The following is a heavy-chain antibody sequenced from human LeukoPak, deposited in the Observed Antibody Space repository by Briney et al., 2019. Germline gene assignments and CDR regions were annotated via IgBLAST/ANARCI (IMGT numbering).Heavy chain of an antibody. CDR3: TRGADGFDY. V-gene: IGHV3-13*04. CDR2: MGKNVGDT. D-gene: IGHD5-24*01. J-gene: IGHJ4*02. CDR1: GFIFSTYD. Sequence: PGGSLRLSCATSGFIFSTYDMHWVRQATGKGLEWVSGMGKNVGDTYYSDSVQGRFTISRENAKNSVYLEMNSLRAGDTAVYYCTRGADGFDYWGQGTLVSVSS.